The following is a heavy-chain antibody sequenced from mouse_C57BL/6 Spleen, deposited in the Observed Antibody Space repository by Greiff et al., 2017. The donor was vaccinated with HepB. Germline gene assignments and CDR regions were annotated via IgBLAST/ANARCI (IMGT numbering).Heavy chain of an antibody. V-gene: IGHV1-50*01. J-gene: IGHJ2*01. CDR3: ARPRDSSGYDFDY. CDR2: IDPSDSYT. Sequence: VQGVESGAELVKPGASVKLSCKASGYTFTSYWMQWVKQRPGQGLEWIGEIDPSDSYTNYNQKFKGKATLTVDTSSSTAYMQLSSLTSEDSAVYYCARPRDSSGYDFDYWGQGTTLTVSS. CDR1: GYTFTSYW. D-gene: IGHD3-2*02.